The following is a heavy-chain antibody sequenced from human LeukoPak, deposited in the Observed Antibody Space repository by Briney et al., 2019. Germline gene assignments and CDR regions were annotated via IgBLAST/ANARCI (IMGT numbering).Heavy chain of an antibody. CDR2: IWYDGSKK. V-gene: IGHV3-33*01. Sequence: PGGSLRLSCAASGFIFSTYGMHWVRQAPGKGLEWVAVIWYDGSKKYYADSVKGRFTISRDNSKNTLYLRMDSLRAEDTAVYYCARDSAGYDHWGQGTLVTVSS. CDR1: GFIFSTYG. J-gene: IGHJ5*02. CDR3: ARDSAGYDH. D-gene: IGHD5-12*01.